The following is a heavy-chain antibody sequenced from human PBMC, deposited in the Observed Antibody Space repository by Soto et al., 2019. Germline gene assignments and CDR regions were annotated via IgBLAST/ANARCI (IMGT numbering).Heavy chain of an antibody. CDR1: GFTFDDYA. J-gene: IGHJ6*03. CDR2: ISWNSGSI. V-gene: IGHV3-9*01. CDR3: AKDIWSPAGCSSTSCMLLGGMDV. D-gene: IGHD2-2*01. Sequence: PGGSLRLSCAASGFTFDDYAMHRVRQAPGKGLEWVSGISWNSGSIGYADSVKGRFTISRDNAKNSLYLQMNSLRAEDTALYYCAKDIWSPAGCSSTSCMLLGGMDVWGKGTTVTVSS.